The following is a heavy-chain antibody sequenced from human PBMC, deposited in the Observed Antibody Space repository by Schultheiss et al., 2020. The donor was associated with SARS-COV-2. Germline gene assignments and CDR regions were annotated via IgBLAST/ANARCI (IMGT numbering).Heavy chain of an antibody. CDR2: ISSSSSYI. J-gene: IGHJ4*02. CDR3: ARDGSSSANDY. CDR1: GFTFSSYE. D-gene: IGHD6-6*01. V-gene: IGHV3-21*01. Sequence: GGSLRLSCAASGFTFSSYEMNWVRQAPGKGLEWVSSISSSSSYIYYADSVKGRFTISRDNAKNSLYLQMNSLRAEDTAVYYCARDGSSSANDYWGQGTLVTVSS.